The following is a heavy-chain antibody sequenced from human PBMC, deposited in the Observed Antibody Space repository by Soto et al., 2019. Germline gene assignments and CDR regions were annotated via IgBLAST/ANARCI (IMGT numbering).Heavy chain of an antibody. J-gene: IGHJ4*02. CDR2: IRGSGGST. CDR3: ARDGIGSTTVRGYLDY. CDR1: GFTFSSYG. D-gene: IGHD2-2*01. V-gene: IGHV3-23*01. Sequence: GGSLRLSCAASGFTFSSYGMSWVRQAPGKGLEWVSAIRGSGGSTYYADAVMGRFTISRDNSKNTLYLEMKSLRAEDTAVYYCARDGIGSTTVRGYLDYWGQGNLVTVSS.